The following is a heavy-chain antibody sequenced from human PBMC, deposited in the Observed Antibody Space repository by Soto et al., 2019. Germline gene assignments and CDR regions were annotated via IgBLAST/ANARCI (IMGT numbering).Heavy chain of an antibody. CDR1: GYSFTSYW. V-gene: IGHV5-51*01. CDR2: IYPGDSDT. J-gene: IGHJ6*02. Sequence: GESLKISCKGSGYSFTSYWIGWVRQMPGKGLEWMGIIYPGDSDTRYSPSFQGQVTISADKSISTAYLQWSSLKASDTAMYYCARQGSSSTYYYYGMDGWGQGTTVTVSS. D-gene: IGHD6-6*01. CDR3: ARQGSSSTYYYYGMDG.